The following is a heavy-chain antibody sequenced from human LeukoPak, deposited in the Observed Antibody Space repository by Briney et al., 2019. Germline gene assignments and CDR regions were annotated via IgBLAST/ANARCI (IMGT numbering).Heavy chain of an antibody. CDR3: IRETYVRLHLEY. CDR2: ISTDGSVT. J-gene: IGHJ4*02. D-gene: IGHD3-10*02. V-gene: IGHV3-74*01. CDR1: GFTFITYC. Sequence: PGGSLRLSCAASGFTFITYCMHWVRQAPGKGLVWVARISTDGSVTASADSVKGRFIASRDKDENTMYLQMNDRPPKDTDVYYCIRETYVRLHLEYWGQGTLATVSS.